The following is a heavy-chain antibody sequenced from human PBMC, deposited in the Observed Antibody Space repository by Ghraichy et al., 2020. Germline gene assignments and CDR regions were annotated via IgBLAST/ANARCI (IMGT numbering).Heavy chain of an antibody. Sequence: GGSLRLSCAASGFTFDDYTMHWVRQAPGKGLEWVSLISWDGGSTYYADSVKGRFTISRDNSKNSLYLQMNSLRTEDTALYYCAKAMWEMATIVSGMDVWGKGTTVTVSS. J-gene: IGHJ6*04. CDR3: AKAMWEMATIVSGMDV. CDR2: ISWDGGST. CDR1: GFTFDDYT. D-gene: IGHD5-24*01. V-gene: IGHV3-43*01.